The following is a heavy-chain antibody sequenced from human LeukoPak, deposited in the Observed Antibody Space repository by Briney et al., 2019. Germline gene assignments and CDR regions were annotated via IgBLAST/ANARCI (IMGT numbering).Heavy chain of an antibody. Sequence: SQTLSLTCTVSGDSITSGSYYWAWISQHPGKGLEWIGYIYYTGGTHYNPSLKSRLTISVDTSENHFSLKLSSMTAADTAIYFCARAPGAFDIWGQGTMVTVSS. CDR3: ARAPGAFDI. J-gene: IGHJ3*02. CDR2: IYYTGGT. CDR1: GDSITSGSYY. V-gene: IGHV4-31*03.